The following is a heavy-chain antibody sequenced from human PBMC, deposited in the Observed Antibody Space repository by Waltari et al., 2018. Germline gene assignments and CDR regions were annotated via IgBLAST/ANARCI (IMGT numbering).Heavy chain of an antibody. CDR2: IIPIFGTA. J-gene: IGHJ4*02. D-gene: IGHD2-2*01. CDR3: ASVGSSTSSYYFDY. Sequence: QVQLVQSGAEVKKPGSSVKVSGKASGGTFSSYAISWVRQAPGQGLEWMGGIIPIFGTANSEQKFQGGVTITADESTSTAYMELSSRRSEDTAVYYCASVGSSTSSYYFDYWGQGTLVTVSS. CDR1: GGTFSSYA. V-gene: IGHV1-69*01.